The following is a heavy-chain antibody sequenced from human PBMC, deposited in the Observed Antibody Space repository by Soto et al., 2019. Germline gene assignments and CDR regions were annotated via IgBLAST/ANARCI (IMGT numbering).Heavy chain of an antibody. CDR1: GVSISSTSYY. V-gene: IGHV4-39*02. J-gene: IGHJ4*02. CDR2: IYSGGSS. Sequence: SQNLSLTCSVSGVSISSTSYYWGWFRQPPGKGLEWIGTIYSGGSSYSNPSLQSRVTISLDTSKNQFSLTLTSVTAADTAVYYCARDGSYWGQGSLVTVSS. CDR3: ARDGSY.